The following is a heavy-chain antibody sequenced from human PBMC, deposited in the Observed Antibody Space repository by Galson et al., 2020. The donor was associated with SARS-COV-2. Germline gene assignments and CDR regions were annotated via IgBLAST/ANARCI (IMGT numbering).Heavy chain of an antibody. CDR3: ARDAKYYDILTGYYARPPYYYYYYMDV. J-gene: IGHJ6*03. CDR1: GFTFSSYG. CDR2: ISYDGSNK. Sequence: GESLTISCAASGFTFSSYGMHWVRQAPGKGLEWVAVISYDGSNKYYADSVKGRFTISRDNSKNTLYLQMNSLRAEDTAVYYCARDAKYYDILTGYYARPPYYYYYYMDVWGKGTTVTVSS. V-gene: IGHV3-30*06. D-gene: IGHD3-9*01.